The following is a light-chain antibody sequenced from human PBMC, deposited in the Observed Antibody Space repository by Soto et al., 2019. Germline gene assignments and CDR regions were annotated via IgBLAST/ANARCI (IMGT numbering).Light chain of an antibody. J-gene: IGLJ7*02. CDR2: DVS. V-gene: IGLV2-14*01. CDR1: SSDVGGYDY. CDR3: SSYTSSSTLV. Sequence: QSVLTQPASVSGSPGQSITISCTGTSSDVGGYDYVSWYQQHPGKAPKLMIYDVSNRPSGVSDRFSGSKSGNTASLTISGLQAEDEADYYCSSYTSSSTLVFGTGTQLTA.